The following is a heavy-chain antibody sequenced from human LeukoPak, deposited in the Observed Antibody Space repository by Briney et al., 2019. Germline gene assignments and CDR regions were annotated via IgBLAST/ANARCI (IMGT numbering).Heavy chain of an antibody. CDR2: IYYSGST. CDR1: GGSISSYY. D-gene: IGHD6-19*01. J-gene: IGHJ6*02. V-gene: IGHV4-59*01. Sequence: PSETLSLTCTVSGGSISSYYWSWIRQPPGKGLEWIGYIYYSGSTNYNPSLKSRVTISVDTSKNQFSLKLSSVTAADTAVYYCARVGAVADYYYYGMDVWGQGTTVTVSS. CDR3: ARVGAVADYYYYGMDV.